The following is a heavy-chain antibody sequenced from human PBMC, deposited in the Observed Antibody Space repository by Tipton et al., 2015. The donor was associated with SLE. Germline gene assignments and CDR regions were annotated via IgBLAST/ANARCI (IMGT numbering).Heavy chain of an antibody. CDR2: INHGGFT. Sequence: TLSLTCAVYGESLSNYYWSWIRQPPGTGLEWIGEINHGGFTNYSPSLKSRVTISLDTSRNQFSLQLTSVTAADTAFYFCASPGGIVGFDSWGPGRLVTVSS. J-gene: IGHJ4*02. D-gene: IGHD3-16*02. CDR1: GESLSNYY. V-gene: IGHV4-34*01. CDR3: ASPGGIVGFDS.